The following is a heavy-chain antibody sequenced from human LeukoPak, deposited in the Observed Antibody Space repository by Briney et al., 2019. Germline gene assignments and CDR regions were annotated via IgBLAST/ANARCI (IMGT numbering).Heavy chain of an antibody. D-gene: IGHD5-12*01. CDR2: ISYDGSNK. CDR3: AKEAGRGYSGYGLGY. Sequence: GRSLRLSCAASGFTFSSYGMHWVRQAPGKGLEWVAVISYDGSNKYYADSVKGRFTISRDNSKNTLYLQMNSLRAEDTAVYYCAKEAGRGYSGYGLGYWGQGTLVTVSS. J-gene: IGHJ4*02. CDR1: GFTFSSYG. V-gene: IGHV3-30*18.